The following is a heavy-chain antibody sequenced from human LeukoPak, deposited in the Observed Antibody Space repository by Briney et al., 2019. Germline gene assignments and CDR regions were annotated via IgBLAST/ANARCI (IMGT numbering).Heavy chain of an antibody. Sequence: ASVKVSCKASGGTFSSYAISWVRQAPGQGLEWMGGIIPIFGIANYAQRFQGRVTITTDESTSTAYMELSSLRSEDTAVYYCARVPPDCSSTSCYSYWGQGTLVTVSS. CDR2: IIPIFGIA. D-gene: IGHD2-2*02. J-gene: IGHJ4*02. CDR1: GGTFSSYA. CDR3: ARVPPDCSSTSCYSY. V-gene: IGHV1-69*05.